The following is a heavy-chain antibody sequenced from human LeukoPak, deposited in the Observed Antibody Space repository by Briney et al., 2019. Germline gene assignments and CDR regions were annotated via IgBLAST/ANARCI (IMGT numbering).Heavy chain of an antibody. CDR3: ARDLYPGY. D-gene: IGHD3-16*01. V-gene: IGHV3-48*01. CDR2: ISSSSNTI. J-gene: IGHJ4*02. Sequence: PGGSLRLSCAAYGFTFSSYSMNWVRQAPGKGLEWVSYISSSSNTIHYADSVKGRFTISRDNAKNSLYLQMNSLRAEDTGVYYCARDLYPGYWGQGTLVTVSS. CDR1: GFTFSSYS.